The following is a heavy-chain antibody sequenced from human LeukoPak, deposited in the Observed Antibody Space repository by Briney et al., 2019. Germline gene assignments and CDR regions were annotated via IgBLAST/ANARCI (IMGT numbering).Heavy chain of an antibody. CDR3: ARTNYYYDSSGYYFDY. V-gene: IGHV4-39*07. CDR1: GGSIRSSSYY. J-gene: IGHJ4*02. D-gene: IGHD3-22*01. CDR2: IYYSGST. Sequence: PAETLSLTCTVSGGSIRSSSYYWGWIRQPPGKGLGWIGSIYYSGSTYYNPSLKRRVTISVDTSKNQFSLKLSSVTAADTAVYYCARTNYYYDSSGYYFDYWGQGTLVTVSS.